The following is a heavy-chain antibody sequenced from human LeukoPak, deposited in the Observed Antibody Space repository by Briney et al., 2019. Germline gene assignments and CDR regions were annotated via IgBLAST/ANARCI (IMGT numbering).Heavy chain of an antibody. CDR1: GFTFSSYW. CDR3: ARVAAGGFYYFYMDV. D-gene: IGHD3-10*01. V-gene: IGHV3-74*01. CDR2: INTDGSST. Sequence: GGSLRLSCVASGFTFSSYWMHWVRQAPGKGLVWVSRINTDGSSTNYADSVKGRFTISRDNAKNTLYLQMNSLRAEDTAVYYCARVAAGGFYYFYMDVWGKGTTVTVSS. J-gene: IGHJ6*03.